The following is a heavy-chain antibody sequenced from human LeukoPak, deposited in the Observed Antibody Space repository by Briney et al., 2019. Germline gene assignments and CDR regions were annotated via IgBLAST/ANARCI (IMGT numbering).Heavy chain of an antibody. V-gene: IGHV4-59*08. D-gene: IGHD2-15*01. J-gene: IGHJ5*02. CDR1: GGSISSYY. CDR2: IYYSGST. CDR3: ARHVTVYCSGGSCYSGLSWFGP. Sequence: SETLSLTCTVSGGSISSYYWSWIRQPPGKGLEWIGYIYYSGSTNYNPSLKSRVTISVDTSKNQFSLKLSSVTAADTAVYYCARHVTVYCSGGSCYSGLSWFGPWSQGTLVTVSS.